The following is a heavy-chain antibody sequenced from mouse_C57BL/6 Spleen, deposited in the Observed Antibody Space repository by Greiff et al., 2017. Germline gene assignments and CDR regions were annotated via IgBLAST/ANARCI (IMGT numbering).Heavy chain of an antibody. J-gene: IGHJ3*01. Sequence: DVQLVESGGGLVKPGGSLKLSCAASGFTFSSYAMSWVRQTPEKRLEWVATISDGGSYTNYPDNVKGRFTISRDNAKNNLYLQMSHLKSEDTAMYYCARGGDSSYWFAYWGQGTLVTVSA. D-gene: IGHD1-1*01. CDR1: GFTFSSYA. CDR2: ISDGGSYT. V-gene: IGHV5-4*01. CDR3: ARGGDSSYWFAY.